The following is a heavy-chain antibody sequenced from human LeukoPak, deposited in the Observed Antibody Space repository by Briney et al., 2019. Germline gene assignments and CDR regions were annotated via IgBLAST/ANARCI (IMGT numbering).Heavy chain of an antibody. V-gene: IGHV3-23*01. CDR1: GFTFSIYA. D-gene: IGHD3-3*02. J-gene: IGHJ4*02. Sequence: PGGSLRLSCAASGFTFSIYAMSWVRQAPGKGLEWVSAISGSGGSTYYADSVKGRFTISRDNSKNTLYLQMNSLRAEDTAVYYCAKDMTSEGLQPFYYFDYWGQGTLVTVSS. CDR2: ISGSGGST. CDR3: AKDMTSEGLQPFYYFDY.